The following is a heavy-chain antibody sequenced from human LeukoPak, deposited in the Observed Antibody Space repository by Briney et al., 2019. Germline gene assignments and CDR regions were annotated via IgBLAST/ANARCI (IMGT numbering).Heavy chain of an antibody. J-gene: IGHJ3*02. CDR1: GFTFSSYA. CDR3: AKDQAYYESSGYYSWGDAFDM. D-gene: IGHD3-22*01. CDR2: ISGSGGST. Sequence: PGGSLRLSCAASGFTFSSYAMSWVRQAPGKGLEWVSAISGSGGSTYYADSVKGRFTISRDNSKNTLYLQMNSLRAEDTAVYYCAKDQAYYESSGYYSWGDAFDMWGQGTMVTVSS. V-gene: IGHV3-23*01.